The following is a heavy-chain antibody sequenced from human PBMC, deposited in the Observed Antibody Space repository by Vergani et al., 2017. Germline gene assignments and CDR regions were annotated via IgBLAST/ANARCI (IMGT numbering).Heavy chain of an antibody. CDR3: ARGYTVTNPDY. Sequence: QVQLVESGGGVVQPGRSLRLSCAASGFTFSSYAMHWVRQAPGKGLEWVAVIWYDGSNKYYADSVKGRFTISRDNSKNTLYLQMNSLRAEDTAVYYCARGYTVTNPDYWGQGTLVTVSS. J-gene: IGHJ4*02. D-gene: IGHD4-17*01. CDR2: IWYDGSNK. V-gene: IGHV3-33*08. CDR1: GFTFSSYA.